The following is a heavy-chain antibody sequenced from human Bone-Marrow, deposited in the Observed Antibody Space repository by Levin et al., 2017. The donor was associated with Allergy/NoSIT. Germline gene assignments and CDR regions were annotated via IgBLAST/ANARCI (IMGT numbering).Heavy chain of an antibody. CDR3: AAGDFWSGYRPDYYGMDV. Sequence: ASVKVSCKASGYTFTSYDINWVRQATGQGLEWMGWMNPNSGNTGYAQKFQGRVTMTRNTSISTAYMELSSLRSEDTAVYYCAAGDFWSGYRPDYYGMDVWGQGTTVTVSS. CDR1: GYTFTSYD. J-gene: IGHJ6*02. V-gene: IGHV1-8*01. CDR2: MNPNSGNT. D-gene: IGHD3-3*01.